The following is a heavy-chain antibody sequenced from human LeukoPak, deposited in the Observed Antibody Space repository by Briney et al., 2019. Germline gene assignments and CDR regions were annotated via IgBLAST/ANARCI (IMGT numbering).Heavy chain of an antibody. D-gene: IGHD6-19*01. V-gene: IGHV3-53*01. CDR1: GFTVSINY. CDR3: ARDLWGRGWYLDP. CDR2: IYTGGNT. J-gene: IGHJ5*02. Sequence: PGGSLRLSCAASGFTVSINYMSWVRQAPGKGLEWVSVIYTGGNTYFADSVNGRFTISRDNSKNTLYLQMNNLRAEDTAVYYCARDLWGRGWYLDPWGQGTLVTVSS.